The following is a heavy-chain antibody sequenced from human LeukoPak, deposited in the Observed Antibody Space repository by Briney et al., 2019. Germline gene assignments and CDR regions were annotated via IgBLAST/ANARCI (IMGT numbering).Heavy chain of an antibody. Sequence: GGSLRLSCAASGFTFSSYGMHWVRQAPGKGLEWVAFIRYDGSNKYYADSVKGRFTISRDNSKNTLYLQMNSLRAEDTAVYYCARASDSSGYYEDYWGQGTLVTVSS. V-gene: IGHV3-30*02. J-gene: IGHJ4*02. CDR2: IRYDGSNK. D-gene: IGHD3-22*01. CDR3: ARASDSSGYYEDY. CDR1: GFTFSSYG.